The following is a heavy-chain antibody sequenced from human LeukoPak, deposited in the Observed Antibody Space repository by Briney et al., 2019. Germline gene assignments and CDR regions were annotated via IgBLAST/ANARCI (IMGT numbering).Heavy chain of an antibody. V-gene: IGHV4-39*01. CDR3: ARPSSGGFDY. CDR1: GFTFSSYA. CDR2: IYYSGST. D-gene: IGHD6-19*01. Sequence: PGGSLRLSCAASGFTFSSYAMSWVRQPPGKGLEWIGSIYYSGSTYYNPSLKSRVTISVDTSKNQFSLKLSSVTAADTAVYYCARPSSGGFDYWGQGTLVTVSS. J-gene: IGHJ4*02.